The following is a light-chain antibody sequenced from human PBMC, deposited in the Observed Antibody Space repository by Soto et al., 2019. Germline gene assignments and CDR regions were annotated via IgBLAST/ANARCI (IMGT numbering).Light chain of an antibody. J-gene: IGKJ1*01. Sequence: EIVMTQSPATLSVSPGERATLSCRASQSVSSNLAWYQQKPGQSPSLLIYGASTRATGIPARCSGSGSGKEFTLPISSLMSEDLAVFYCQQYNNWPPWTFGQGTKVEIQ. CDR3: QQYNNWPPWT. CDR1: QSVSSN. CDR2: GAS. V-gene: IGKV3-15*01.